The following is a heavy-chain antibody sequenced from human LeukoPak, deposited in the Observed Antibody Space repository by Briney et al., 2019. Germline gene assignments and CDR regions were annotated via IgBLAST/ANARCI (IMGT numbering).Heavy chain of an antibody. J-gene: IGHJ4*02. V-gene: IGHV4-61*01. CDR2: IYYSGSA. Sequence: SETLSLTCTVSGGSVSSGSYYWSWIRQPPGTGLEWIGYIYYSGSANYNPSLKSRVTISVDTSKNQFSLKLSSVTAADTAVYYCARDLYCGGDCYYWDYWGQGTLVTVSS. D-gene: IGHD2-21*02. CDR3: ARDLYCGGDCYYWDY. CDR1: GGSVSSGSYY.